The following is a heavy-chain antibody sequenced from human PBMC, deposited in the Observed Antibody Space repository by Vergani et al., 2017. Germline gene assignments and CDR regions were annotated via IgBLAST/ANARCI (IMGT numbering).Heavy chain of an antibody. CDR3: ARAPYSSSWYHYFDY. CDR2: ISYDGSNN. J-gene: IGHJ4*02. V-gene: IGHV3-30*04. CDR1: GFTFSSYA. D-gene: IGHD6-13*01. Sequence: QVQLVESGGGVVQPGRSLRLSCAASGFTFSSYAIHWVRQAPGKGVEGVAVISYDGSNNYYEDSVKGRFTISRDNTKNTLYLQKNSLRAEDTAVYYCARAPYSSSWYHYFDYWGQGTLVTVSS.